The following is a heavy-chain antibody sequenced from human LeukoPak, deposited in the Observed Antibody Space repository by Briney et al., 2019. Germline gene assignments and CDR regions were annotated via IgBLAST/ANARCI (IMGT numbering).Heavy chain of an antibody. CDR2: IYHSGST. CDR1: GYSISSGYY. CDR3: ARVSKAQQWLVGYFDY. Sequence: SETLSLTCTVSGYSISSGYYWGWIRQPPGKGLEWIGSIYHSGSTYYNPSLKSRVTISVDTSKNQFSLKLSSVTAADTAVYYCARVSKAQQWLVGYFDYWGQGTLVTVSS. D-gene: IGHD6-19*01. J-gene: IGHJ4*02. V-gene: IGHV4-38-2*02.